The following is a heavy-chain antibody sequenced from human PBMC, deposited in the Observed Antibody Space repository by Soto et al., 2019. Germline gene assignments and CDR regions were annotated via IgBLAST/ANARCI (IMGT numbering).Heavy chain of an antibody. V-gene: IGHV3-13*04. J-gene: IGHJ3*01. D-gene: IGHD1-26*01. CDR2: ITTAGDT. Sequence: PGGSLRLSCAASGFMFNIYDMHWVRQGTGKGLEWVSAITTAGDTYYPDSVKGRFTISRENANNSLYLQMNSLRAGDTAVYYCARRVWDDAFDVWGQGTVVTVSS. CDR1: GFMFNIYD. CDR3: ARRVWDDAFDV.